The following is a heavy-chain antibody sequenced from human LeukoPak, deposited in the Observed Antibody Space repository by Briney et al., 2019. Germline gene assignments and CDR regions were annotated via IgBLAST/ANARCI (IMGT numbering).Heavy chain of an antibody. CDR2: IKQDETET. J-gene: IGHJ4*02. Sequence: GGSLRLSCAASGFSFGTHWMAWVRQPPGAGPEWVANIKQDETETYYADAVRGRFTITRDNAKNSLYLQMDNLRGEDTAVYYCARDSGDRPQAVGYFFDYWGQGSLVIVSS. D-gene: IGHD7-27*01. V-gene: IGHV3-7*01. CDR1: GFSFGTHW. CDR3: ARDSGDRPQAVGYFFDY.